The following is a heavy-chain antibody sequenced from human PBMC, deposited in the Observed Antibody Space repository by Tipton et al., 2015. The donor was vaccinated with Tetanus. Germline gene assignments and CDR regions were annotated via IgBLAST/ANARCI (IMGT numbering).Heavy chain of an antibody. Sequence: QLVQSGGEVKKPGESLKISCKGSGYIFNNYWIGWVRQKPGKGLEWMGIFYPGHSDTRYSPSFQGQVTISVDKSINSAYLQWSSLKASDTSMFYCARAHCTDGVCNFDFWGQGALVTVAS. J-gene: IGHJ4*02. CDR3: ARAHCTDGVCNFDF. D-gene: IGHD2-8*01. CDR2: FYPGHSDT. CDR1: GYIFNNYW. V-gene: IGHV5-51*01.